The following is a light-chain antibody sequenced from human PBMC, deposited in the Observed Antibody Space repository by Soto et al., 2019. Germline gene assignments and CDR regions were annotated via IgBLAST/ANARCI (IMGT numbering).Light chain of an antibody. CDR1: QSVGNN. V-gene: IGKV3-15*01. Sequence: EIVMTQSPATLSVSPGQRATLSCRASQSVGNNLAWYQQRPGQAPRLLIYDSSTAATGIPDRFSGSGSGTEFTLTISRLQPDDFAVYYCQQYIDWPQAFGQGTRLEIK. J-gene: IGKJ5*01. CDR2: DSS. CDR3: QQYIDWPQA.